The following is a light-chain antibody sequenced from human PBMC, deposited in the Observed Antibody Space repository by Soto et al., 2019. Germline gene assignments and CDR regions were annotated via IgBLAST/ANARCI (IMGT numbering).Light chain of an antibody. J-gene: IGKJ1*01. CDR2: GAS. Sequence: EIVMTQSPATLSVSPGERATLSCRSSQSVSSNLGWYEQQPDRAPRRLMFGASTRATGIPARFSGSGSGTEFTLTIRSLQSEDFAVYYCQKYNNWPWTFGQGNKVEIK. V-gene: IGKV3-15*01. CDR1: QSVSSN. CDR3: QKYNNWPWT.